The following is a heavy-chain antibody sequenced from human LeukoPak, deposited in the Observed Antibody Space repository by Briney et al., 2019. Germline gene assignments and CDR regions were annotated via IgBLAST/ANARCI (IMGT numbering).Heavy chain of an antibody. CDR1: GGSISSYY. CDR2: IYTSGST. CDR3: ARDSLLLWFGELFRDNYYYYGMDV. D-gene: IGHD3-10*01. V-gene: IGHV4-4*07. Sequence: TSETLSLTCTVSGGSISSYYWSWIRQPAGKGLEWIGRIYTSGSTNYNPSLKNRVTMSVDTSKNQFSLKLSSVTAADTAVYYCARDSLLLWFGELFRDNYYYYGMDVWGQGTTVTVSS. J-gene: IGHJ6*02.